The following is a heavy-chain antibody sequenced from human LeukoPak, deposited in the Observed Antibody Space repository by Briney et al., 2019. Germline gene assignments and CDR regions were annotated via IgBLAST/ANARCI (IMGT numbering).Heavy chain of an antibody. CDR2: IYTSGST. V-gene: IGHV4-61*02. D-gene: IGHD3-10*01. Sequence: SETLSLTCTVSGNSISSGDNYWSWIRQPAGKGLEWIGRIYTSGSTNYNPSLKSRVTISGDTSKNQFSLRLSSVTAADTAVYYCARGFGELLRDYWGQGTLVTVSS. CDR1: GNSISSGDNY. CDR3: ARGFGELLRDY. J-gene: IGHJ4*02.